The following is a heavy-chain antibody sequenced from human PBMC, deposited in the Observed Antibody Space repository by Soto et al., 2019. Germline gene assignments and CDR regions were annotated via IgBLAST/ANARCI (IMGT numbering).Heavy chain of an antibody. V-gene: IGHV3-23*01. CDR3: AKIGYDIVVVVAATPDSYYFDY. D-gene: IGHD2-15*01. Sequence: PGGSLRLSCAASGFTFSSYAMSWVRQAPGKGLEWVSAISGSGGSTYYADSVKGRFTISRDNSKNTLYLQMNSLRAEDTAVYYCAKIGYDIVVVVAATPDSYYFDYWGQGTLVTVSS. CDR1: GFTFSSYA. CDR2: ISGSGGST. J-gene: IGHJ4*02.